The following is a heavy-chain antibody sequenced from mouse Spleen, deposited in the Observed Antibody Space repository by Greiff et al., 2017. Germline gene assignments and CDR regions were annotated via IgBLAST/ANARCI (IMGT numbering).Heavy chain of an antibody. CDR3: AYYGNYEDFDY. J-gene: IGHJ2*01. CDR2: INPSSGYT. D-gene: IGHD2-1*01. V-gene: IGHV1-4*01. Sequence: HVQLQQSGAELARPGASVKMSCKASGYTFTSYTMHWVKQRPGQGLEWIGYINPSSGYTKYNQKFKDKATLTADKSSSTAYMQLSSLTSEDSAVYYCAYYGNYEDFDYWGQGTTLTVSS. CDR1: GYTFTSYT.